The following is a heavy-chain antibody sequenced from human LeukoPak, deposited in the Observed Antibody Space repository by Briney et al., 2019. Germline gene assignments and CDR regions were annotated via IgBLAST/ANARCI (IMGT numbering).Heavy chain of an antibody. Sequence: SETLSLTCAVYGGSFSGYYWSWIRQPPGKGLEWIGEINHSGSTNYNPSLKSRVTISVDTSKNQFSLKLSSVTAADTAVYYCARQSDWFDPWGQGTLVTVSS. J-gene: IGHJ5*02. V-gene: IGHV4-34*01. CDR1: GGSFSGYY. CDR2: INHSGST. CDR3: ARQSDWFDP.